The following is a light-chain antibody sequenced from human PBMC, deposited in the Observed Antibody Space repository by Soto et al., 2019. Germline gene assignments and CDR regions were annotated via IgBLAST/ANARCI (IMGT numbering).Light chain of an antibody. CDR1: QSLLHSNGYNY. CDR2: LGS. V-gene: IGKV2-28*01. CDR3: MQALQTPPT. Sequence: DIVMTQSPLSLPVTPGEPASISCRSSQSLLHSNGYNYLDWYLQKPGQSPQLLIYLGSNRASGVPDRFSGSGSGTDFTLKISRVEAEDVGVYYCMQALQTPPTFGQGTKVDIK. J-gene: IGKJ1*01.